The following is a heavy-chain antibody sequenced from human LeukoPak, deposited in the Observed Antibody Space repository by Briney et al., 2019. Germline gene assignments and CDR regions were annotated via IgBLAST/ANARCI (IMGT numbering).Heavy chain of an antibody. D-gene: IGHD3-3*01. J-gene: IGHJ4*02. Sequence: GGSLGLSCAASGFPFSTYWMTWVRQAPGKGLEWVANIKQDGSEKYYVDSVKGRFTISRDNAKNSLYLQMNSLRAEDTAMYYCARDFRFLDDYWGQGTLVTVSS. V-gene: IGHV3-7*01. CDR3: ARDFRFLDDY. CDR2: IKQDGSEK. CDR1: GFPFSTYW.